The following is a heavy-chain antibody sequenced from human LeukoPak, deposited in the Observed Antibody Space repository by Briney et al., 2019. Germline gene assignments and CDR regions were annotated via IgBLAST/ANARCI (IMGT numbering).Heavy chain of an antibody. D-gene: IGHD3-3*01. CDR1: GFTFSSYA. J-gene: IGHJ5*02. Sequence: PGGSLRLSCAASGFTFSSYAMHWVRQAPGKGLEWVAVISYDGSNKYYADSVKGRFTISRDNSKNTLYLQMNSLRAEDTAVYYCARDRRGYYDFWSGYYNWFDPWGQGTLVTVSS. V-gene: IGHV3-30-3*01. CDR3: ARDRRGYYDFWSGYYNWFDP. CDR2: ISYDGSNK.